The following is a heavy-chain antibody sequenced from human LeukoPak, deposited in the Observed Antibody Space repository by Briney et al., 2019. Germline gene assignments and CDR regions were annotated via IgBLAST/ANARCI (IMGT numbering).Heavy chain of an antibody. J-gene: IGHJ4*02. D-gene: IGHD2-2*01. V-gene: IGHV4-4*02. CDR1: GGSISSSNW. Sequence: SETLSLTCAVSGGSISSSNWWSWVRQPPGKGLEWIGEIHDDGGFHCNPLLKGRVAMSMDRSQNQFSLRLSSVTAADTAVYYCARDLGYQLLYWGQGIQVTVSS. CDR2: IHDDGGF. CDR3: ARDLGYQLLY.